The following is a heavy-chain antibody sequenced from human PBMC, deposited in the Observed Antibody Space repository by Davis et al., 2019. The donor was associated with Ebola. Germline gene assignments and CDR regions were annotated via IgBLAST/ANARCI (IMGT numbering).Heavy chain of an antibody. Sequence: SVTVSCHASVGTFSSYAISWVRQAPGQGLEWMGGIIPIFGTANYAQKFQGRVTMTRNTSISTAYMELSSLRSEDTAVYYCARGGGFWSATEDWGQGTLVTVTS. V-gene: IGHV1-69*05. CDR2: IIPIFGTA. CDR1: VGTFSSYA. CDR3: ARGGGFWSATED. D-gene: IGHD3-3*01. J-gene: IGHJ4*02.